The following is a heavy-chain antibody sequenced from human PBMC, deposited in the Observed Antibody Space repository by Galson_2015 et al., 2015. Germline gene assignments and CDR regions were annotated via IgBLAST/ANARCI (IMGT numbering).Heavy chain of an antibody. CDR2: IYPGDSDT. J-gene: IGHJ4*02. D-gene: IGHD5-18*01. Sequence: QSGAEVKKPGESLKISCKGSGYSFTSYWIGWVRQMPGRGLEWMGIIYPGDSDTRYSPSFQGQVTISADKSISTAYLQWSSLKASDTAMYYCASQVRIVDTAMVFPFFDYWGQGTLVTVSS. CDR1: GYSFTSYW. V-gene: IGHV5-51*01. CDR3: ASQVRIVDTAMVFPFFDY.